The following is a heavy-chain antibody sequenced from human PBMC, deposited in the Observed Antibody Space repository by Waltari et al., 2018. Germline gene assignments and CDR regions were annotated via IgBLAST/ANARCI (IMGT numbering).Heavy chain of an antibody. J-gene: IGHJ1*01. CDR2: IYSGGST. Sequence: EVQLVESGGGLIQPGGSLRLSCAASGFTVSSNYMSWVRQAPGKGLEGVSVIYSGGSTYYADSVKGRFTISRDNSKNTLYRQMNSLRAEDTAVYYCARDGYGHSALFQYFQHWGQGTLVTVSS. CDR1: GFTVSSNY. CDR3: ARDGYGHSALFQYFQH. D-gene: IGHD4-17*01. V-gene: IGHV3-53*01.